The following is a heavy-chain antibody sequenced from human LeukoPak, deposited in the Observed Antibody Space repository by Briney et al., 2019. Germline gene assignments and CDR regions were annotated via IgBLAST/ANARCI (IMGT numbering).Heavy chain of an antibody. D-gene: IGHD2-2*01. CDR2: INHSGST. CDR3: ARGKGGYCSSTSCYARWFDP. J-gene: IGHJ5*02. Sequence: SETLSLTCAVYGGSFSGYYWSWIRQPPGKGLEWIGEINHSGSTNYNPSLKGRVTISVDTSKNQFSLKLSSVTAADTAVYYCARGKGGYCSSTSCYARWFDPWGQGTLVTVSS. CDR1: GGSFSGYY. V-gene: IGHV4-34*01.